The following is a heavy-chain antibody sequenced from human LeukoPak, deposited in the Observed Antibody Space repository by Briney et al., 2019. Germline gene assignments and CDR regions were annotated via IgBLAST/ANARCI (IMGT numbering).Heavy chain of an antibody. D-gene: IGHD3-16*02. CDR3: AREDLRYAFDI. J-gene: IGHJ3*02. V-gene: IGHV3-30-3*01. CDR2: ISYVGSNK. Sequence: QSGGSLRLSCAASGFTFSSYAMHWVRQAPGKGLEWVAAISYVGSNKYYADSVKGRFTISRDNSKNTLYLQRNSLRAEDTAVYFWAREDLRYAFDIWGQGTMVTVSS. CDR1: GFTFSSYA.